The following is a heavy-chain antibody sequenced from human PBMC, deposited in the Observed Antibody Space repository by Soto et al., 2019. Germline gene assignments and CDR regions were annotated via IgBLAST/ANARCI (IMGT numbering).Heavy chain of an antibody. V-gene: IGHV3-11*06. CDR3: ARDSAH. Sequence: GGSLRLSCVASGFVFSDYYMTWFRQAPGKGLEWVADISSWGTHPTYADSVRGRFIISRDNAKASLSLQMKSLSADVSVVYDCARDSAHRGQLTLISVSS. CDR1: GFVFSDYY. CDR2: ISSWGTHP. J-gene: IGHJ4*02.